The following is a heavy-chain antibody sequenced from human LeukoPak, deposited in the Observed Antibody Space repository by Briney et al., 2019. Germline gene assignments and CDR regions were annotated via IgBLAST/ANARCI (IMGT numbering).Heavy chain of an antibody. J-gene: IGHJ5*02. Sequence: ASVKVSCKASGYTFTSYYMHWVRQAPGQGPEGMGIINPSGGSTSYAQKFQGRVTMTRDTSTSTVYMELSSLRSEDTAVYYCARDYGDYYHWFDPWGQGTLVTVSS. CDR2: INPSGGST. D-gene: IGHD4-17*01. CDR1: GYTFTSYY. V-gene: IGHV1-46*01. CDR3: ARDYGDYYHWFDP.